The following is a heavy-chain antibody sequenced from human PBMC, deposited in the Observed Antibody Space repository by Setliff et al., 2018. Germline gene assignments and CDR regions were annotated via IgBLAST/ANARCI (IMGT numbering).Heavy chain of an antibody. CDR2: IWDDGVKK. CDR1: GFTFSTYR. CDR3: AKGGGGNYDSSAIGYYYYYYYMDV. D-gene: IGHD3-22*01. Sequence: GGSLRLSCAASGFTFSTYRMHWVRQAPGKGLEWVAVIWDDGVKKYHADSVKGRFTISRDNSDNTLYLEMISPRAEDTAVYYCAKGGGGNYDSSAIGYYYYYYYMDVWGKGTTVTVSS. V-gene: IGHV3-33*06. J-gene: IGHJ6*03.